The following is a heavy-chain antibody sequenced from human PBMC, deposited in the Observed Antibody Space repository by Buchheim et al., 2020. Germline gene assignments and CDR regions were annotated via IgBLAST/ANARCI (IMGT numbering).Heavy chain of an antibody. CDR2: ISYDGSNK. CDR1: GFTFSSYG. CDR3: AKDGYCSSTSCYFDY. V-gene: IGHV3-30*18. Sequence: QVQLVESGGGVVQPGRSLRLSCAASGFTFSSYGMHWVRQAPGKGLEWVAVISYDGSNKYYADSVKGRFTIPRDNSKNTLYLQMNSLRAEDTAVYYCAKDGYCSSTSCYFDYWGQGTL. D-gene: IGHD2-2*03. J-gene: IGHJ4*02.